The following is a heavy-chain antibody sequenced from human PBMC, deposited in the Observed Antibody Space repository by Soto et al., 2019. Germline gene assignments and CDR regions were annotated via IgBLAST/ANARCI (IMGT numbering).Heavy chain of an antibody. Sequence: EVQVLESGGGLVQPGGSLRLSCAGSGFTFINYAMNWVRQAPGKGLEWASSISGGGDAAFFPDSGRGRFTISRDNSKNTVTLQMNSLGVDDTAVYYCARKILGSTTRPNYWYFDLWCRGTLVTVSS. CDR2: ISGGGDAA. CDR3: ARKILGSTTRPNYWYFDL. J-gene: IGHJ2*01. V-gene: IGHV3-23*01. CDR1: GFTFINYA. D-gene: IGHD7-27*01.